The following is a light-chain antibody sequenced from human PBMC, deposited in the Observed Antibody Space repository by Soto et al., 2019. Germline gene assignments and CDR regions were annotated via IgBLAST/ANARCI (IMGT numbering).Light chain of an antibody. Sequence: DIQMTQSPSTLSSSVGDRVTITFLASQTISSWLAWYQQKPGKAPNLLIYDASTLERGVPSRFSGTGSGTEFTLTIDRLQPDDFATYYCQQYHTSSITFGQGTRLEIK. CDR3: QQYHTSSIT. V-gene: IGKV1-5*01. CDR1: QTISSW. J-gene: IGKJ5*01. CDR2: DAS.